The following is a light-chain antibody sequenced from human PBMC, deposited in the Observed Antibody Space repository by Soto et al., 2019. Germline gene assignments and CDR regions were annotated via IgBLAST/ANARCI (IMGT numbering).Light chain of an antibody. CDR1: SSDIGAGYD. CDR3: QSYDSSLSGSGV. Sequence: QSALTQPPSVSGAPGQRVTIYCTGSSSDIGAGYDVHWYQQLPGTAPKLLIYGNNNRPSGVPDRFSGSKSGTSASLAITGLQAEDEADYYCQSYDSSLSGSGVFGGGTKVTVL. V-gene: IGLV1-40*01. J-gene: IGLJ2*01. CDR2: GNN.